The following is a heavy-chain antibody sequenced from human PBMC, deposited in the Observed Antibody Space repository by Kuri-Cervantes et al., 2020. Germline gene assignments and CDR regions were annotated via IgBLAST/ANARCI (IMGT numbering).Heavy chain of an antibody. CDR3: AREARTVVTARAFDI. CDR1: GYTFTSYD. Sequence: ASVKVSCKASGYTFTSYDINWVRQATGQGLEWMGWMNPNSGNTSYAQKFQGRVTMTRDTSTSTVYMELSSLRSEDTAVYYCAREARTVVTARAFDIWGQGTMVTVSS. CDR2: MNPNSGNT. V-gene: IGHV1-8*01. D-gene: IGHD2-21*02. J-gene: IGHJ3*02.